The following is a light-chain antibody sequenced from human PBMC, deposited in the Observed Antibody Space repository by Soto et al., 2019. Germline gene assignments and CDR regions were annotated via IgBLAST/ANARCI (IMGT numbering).Light chain of an antibody. V-gene: IGLV2-11*01. CDR1: SSDVGAYNF. CDR2: DVI. J-gene: IGLJ3*02. Sequence: QSVLTQTPSASGTPGQWVAISCSGSSSDVGAYNFVSWYQQNPGKAPKLIIYDVIKRPSGVPNRFSGSKSGNTASLTISGLQTEDEADYHCSSYAGSHTYEVFGGGTKLTVL. CDR3: SSYAGSHTYEV.